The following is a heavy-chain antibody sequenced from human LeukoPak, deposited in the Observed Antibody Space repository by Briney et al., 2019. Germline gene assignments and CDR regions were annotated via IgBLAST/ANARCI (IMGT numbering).Heavy chain of an antibody. D-gene: IGHD3-9*01. CDR1: GFTFSSYS. CDR3: ARGDANYDILTGYYPSWDFDY. J-gene: IGHJ4*02. CDR2: IKQDGSEK. Sequence: GGSLRLSCAASGFTFSSYSMNWVRQAPGKGLEWVANIKQDGSEKYYVDSVKGRFTISRDNAKNSLYLQMNSLRAEDTAVYYCARGDANYDILTGYYPSWDFDYWGQGTLATVSS. V-gene: IGHV3-7*01.